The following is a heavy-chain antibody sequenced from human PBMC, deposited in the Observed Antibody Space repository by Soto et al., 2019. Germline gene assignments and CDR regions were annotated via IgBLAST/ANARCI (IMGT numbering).Heavy chain of an antibody. CDR3: ERGSGYSYGWYYFDY. J-gene: IGHJ4*02. Sequence: PSETLSLTCTVSGGSISSYYWSWIRQPPGKGLEWIGYIYYSGSTNYNPSLKSRVTISVDTSKNQFSLKLSSVTAADTAVYYCERGSGYSYGWYYFDYWGQGTLVTVSS. V-gene: IGHV4-59*01. D-gene: IGHD5-18*01. CDR2: IYYSGST. CDR1: GGSISSYY.